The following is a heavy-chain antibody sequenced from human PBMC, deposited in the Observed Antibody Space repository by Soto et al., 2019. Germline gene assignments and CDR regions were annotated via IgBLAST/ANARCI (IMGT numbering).Heavy chain of an antibody. D-gene: IGHD1-26*01. CDR2: IYHSGST. J-gene: IGHJ6*02. V-gene: IGHV4-4*02. Sequence: SETLSLTCAVSGGSISSSDWWRWVRQPPGKGLEWIGEIYHSGSTNYNPSLKRRVTISVDKSKNQFSLKLSSVTAADTAVYYCARGAPLIVGATSFYYYGMDVWGQGTTVTVSS. CDR3: ARGAPLIVGATSFYYYGMDV. CDR1: GGSISSSDW.